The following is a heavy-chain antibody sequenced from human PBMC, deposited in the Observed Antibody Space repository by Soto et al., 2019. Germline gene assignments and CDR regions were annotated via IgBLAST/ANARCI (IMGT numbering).Heavy chain of an antibody. Sequence: SETLSLTSTLSGGSISSGEYYWRWIRQPPGKGREWNGYIYYSGSTYYNPTLKSRVTISVDTSRNQFSLKLSSVTAADTAVYFCAREGGEYYDSSGYWHHWFDPWGQGTLVTVSS. CDR2: IYYSGST. D-gene: IGHD3-22*01. V-gene: IGHV4-30-4*01. J-gene: IGHJ5*02. CDR3: AREGGEYYDSSGYWHHWFDP. CDR1: GGSISSGEYY.